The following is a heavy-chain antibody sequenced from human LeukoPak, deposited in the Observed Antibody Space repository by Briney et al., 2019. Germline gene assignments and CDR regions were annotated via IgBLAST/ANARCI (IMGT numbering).Heavy chain of an antibody. CDR1: GYTFTSYG. Sequence: ASVKVSRKASGYTFTSYGISWVRQAPGQGLEXXGWISASNGNTNYAQKLQGRVTMTTDTSTSTAYMELRSLRSDDTAVYYCARDKVGTATLLDYWGQGTLVTVSS. D-gene: IGHD2-21*02. CDR2: ISASNGNT. V-gene: IGHV1-18*01. CDR3: ARDKVGTATLLDY. J-gene: IGHJ4*02.